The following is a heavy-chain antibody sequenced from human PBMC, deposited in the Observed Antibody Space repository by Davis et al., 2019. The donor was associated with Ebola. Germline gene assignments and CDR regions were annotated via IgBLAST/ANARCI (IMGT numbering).Heavy chain of an antibody. J-gene: IGHJ4*02. V-gene: IGHV4-59*08. CDR3: ARVLRTTLSGGVFDY. CDR2: MSYSGST. D-gene: IGHD1-7*01. CDR1: GGSISSSY. Sequence: PSETLSLTCTISGGSISSSYWSWFRQPPGKGLEWIGYMSYSGSTSYNPSLKSRITMSVDTSKNQFSLNLYSVTAADTAVYYCARVLRTTLSGGVFDYWGQGTLVTVSS.